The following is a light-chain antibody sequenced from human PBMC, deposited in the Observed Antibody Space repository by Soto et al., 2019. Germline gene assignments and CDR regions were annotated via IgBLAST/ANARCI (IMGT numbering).Light chain of an antibody. J-gene: IGKJ3*01. CDR1: QSVSSY. CDR2: DAS. Sequence: EIVLTQSPATLSLSPGERATLSCRASQSVSSYLAWYQQKPGQAPRLIIYDASNRATGIPARFSGSGSVTGFARSICSVEPDDFAVYYCQERSNWHPGFTFGPGTKVDIK. V-gene: IGKV3-11*01. CDR3: QERSNWHPGFT.